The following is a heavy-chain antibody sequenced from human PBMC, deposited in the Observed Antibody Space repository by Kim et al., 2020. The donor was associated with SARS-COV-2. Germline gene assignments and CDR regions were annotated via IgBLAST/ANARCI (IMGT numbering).Heavy chain of an antibody. CDR3: TTVSMR. CDR2: IKSKSDDGTS. CDR1: GIPFSNAW. J-gene: IGHJ4*02. D-gene: IGHD2-2*01. Sequence: GGSLRLSCAVSGIPFSNAWFNWVRQSPGKGLEWVGRIKSKSDDGTSDLAAPVKGRFAISRDGSKNTLYLVMNNVKTDDLAVYYCTTVSMRWGQGTLVTVS. V-gene: IGHV3-15*01.